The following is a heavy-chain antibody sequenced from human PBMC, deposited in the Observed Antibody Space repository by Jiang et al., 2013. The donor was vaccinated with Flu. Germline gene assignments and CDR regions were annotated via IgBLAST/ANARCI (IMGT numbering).Heavy chain of an antibody. D-gene: IGHD6-19*01. V-gene: IGHV4-34*01. CDR3: ARGGSSGWSRGDFDY. Sequence: RVTISVDTSKNQXSLKLSSVTAADTAVYYCARGGSSGWSRGDFDYWGQGTLVTVSS. J-gene: IGHJ4*02.